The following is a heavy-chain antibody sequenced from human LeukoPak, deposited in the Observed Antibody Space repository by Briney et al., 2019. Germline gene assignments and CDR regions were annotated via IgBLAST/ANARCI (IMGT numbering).Heavy chain of an antibody. V-gene: IGHV3-23*01. D-gene: IGHD5-12*01. J-gene: IGHJ4*02. CDR3: AKDRGYTGYDSGGIDF. CDR2: ISYGGGTA. CDR1: GFTFRSYA. Sequence: GGSLRLSCAASGFTFRSYAMNWVRQSPGKGLEWVSSISYGGGTAFYAGSVKGRFTVSRDNSRSTLYLQMASLRAEDTAVYYCAKDRGYTGYDSGGIDFWGQGILVTVSS.